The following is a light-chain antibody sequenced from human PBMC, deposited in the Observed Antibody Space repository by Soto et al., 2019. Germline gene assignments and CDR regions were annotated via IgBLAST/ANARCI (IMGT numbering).Light chain of an antibody. Sequence: EILMTQSPYTLPASPGERATITCRASQGVSDRLVWYQQKSGQAPRLLIFAASNWPGGVPARFSGGGSGTEFTLTISSLQSDDFAAYFCQHYDSLPYTFGQGTKVDIK. J-gene: IGKJ2*01. CDR2: AAS. V-gene: IGKV1-5*01. CDR1: QGVSDR. CDR3: QHYDSLPYT.